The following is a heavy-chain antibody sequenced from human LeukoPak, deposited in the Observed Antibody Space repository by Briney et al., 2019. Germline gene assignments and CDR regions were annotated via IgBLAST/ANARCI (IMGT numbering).Heavy chain of an antibody. CDR3: ARDSGSYYYDSSGYIDY. CDR1: GFTFSSYA. CDR2: ISGSGGST. D-gene: IGHD3-22*01. V-gene: IGHV3-23*01. J-gene: IGHJ4*02. Sequence: GGSLRLSCAASGFTFSSYAMSWVRQAPGKGLEWVSAISGSGGSTYYADSVKGRFTISRDNSKNTLYLQMNSLRAEDTAVYYCARDSGSYYYDSSGYIDYWGQGTLVTVSS.